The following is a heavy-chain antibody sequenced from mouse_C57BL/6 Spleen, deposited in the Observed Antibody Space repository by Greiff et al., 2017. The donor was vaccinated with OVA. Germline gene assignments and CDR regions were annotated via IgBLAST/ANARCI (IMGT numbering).Heavy chain of an antibody. CDR2: IRNKANGYTT. CDR1: GFTFTNYY. Sequence: EVKLMESGGGLVQPGGSLSLSCAASGFTFTNYYMSWVRQPPGKALEWLGFIRNKANGYTTEYSASVKGRFTISRDNSQSILYLQMNALRAEDSATYYCARYGWLPVYAMDYWGQGTSVTVSS. CDR3: ARYGWLPVYAMDY. J-gene: IGHJ4*01. D-gene: IGHD2-2*01. V-gene: IGHV7-3*01.